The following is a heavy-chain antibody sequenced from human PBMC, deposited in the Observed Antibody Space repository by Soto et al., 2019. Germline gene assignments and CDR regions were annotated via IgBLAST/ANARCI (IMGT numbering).Heavy chain of an antibody. CDR3: AKLGSGYYTGLYFDY. CDR1: GFTFGDYW. V-gene: IGHV3-7*03. CDR2: IKKDGSEN. J-gene: IGHJ4*02. D-gene: IGHD3-3*01. Sequence: GGSLRLSCAASGFTFGDYWMSWVRQAPGKGLEWVAHIKKDGSENYYVDSVTGRFTVPRDNTKNSLYLQMNSLRAEDTAVYYCAKLGSGYYTGLYFDYWGQGTLVTVSS.